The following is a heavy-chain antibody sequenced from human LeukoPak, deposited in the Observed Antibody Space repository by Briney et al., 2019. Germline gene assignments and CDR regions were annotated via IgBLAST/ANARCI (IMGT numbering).Heavy chain of an antibody. D-gene: IGHD6-13*01. CDR3: ARPRGYSSSSFRFDP. Sequence: GGSLRLSCAASGFTFSSYWMRWVRQAPGKGLEWVANIKQDGSEKYYVDSVKGRFTISRDNAKNSLYLQMNSLRAEDTAVYYCARPRGYSSSSFRFDPWGQGTLVTVSS. J-gene: IGHJ5*02. CDR1: GFTFSSYW. CDR2: IKQDGSEK. V-gene: IGHV3-7*01.